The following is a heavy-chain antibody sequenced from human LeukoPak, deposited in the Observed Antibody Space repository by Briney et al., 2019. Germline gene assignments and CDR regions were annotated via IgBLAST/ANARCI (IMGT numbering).Heavy chain of an antibody. J-gene: IGHJ1*01. V-gene: IGHV5-51*01. CDR1: GYTFTLYY. CDR2: TYPGDSDT. D-gene: IGHD6-13*01. CDR3: ARLSPRAAVSGLYFDH. Sequence: GESLKISCKASGYTFTLYYIGWVRQMPGKGLEWMGFTYPGDSDTRYSPSFQGQVTISADKAISTAYLQWSSLKASDTAIYYCARLSPRAAVSGLYFDHWGQGTLVSVS.